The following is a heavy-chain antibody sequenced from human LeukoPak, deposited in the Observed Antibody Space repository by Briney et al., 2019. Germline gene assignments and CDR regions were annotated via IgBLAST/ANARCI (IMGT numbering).Heavy chain of an antibody. Sequence: GASVKVSCKASGYTFTSYGISWVRQAPGQGLEWMGWISGYNGNTNYAQKLQGRVTMTTDRSTSTAYMELRSLTSDDTAVYYCARGALAQPFYYYMDVWGKGTTVTVSS. V-gene: IGHV1-18*01. CDR3: ARGALAQPFYYYMDV. J-gene: IGHJ6*03. D-gene: IGHD3-3*02. CDR1: GYTFTSYG. CDR2: ISGYNGNT.